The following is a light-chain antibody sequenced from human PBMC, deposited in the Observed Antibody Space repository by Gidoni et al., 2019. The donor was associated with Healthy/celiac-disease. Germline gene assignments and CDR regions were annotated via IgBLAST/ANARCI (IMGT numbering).Light chain of an antibody. CDR3: QQLNSYPSCS. Sequence: DIQLTQAPSFLSASVGDRVTSTCWASQGISSYLAWYQQKPGKDPKLLIYAASTLQSGVPSRFSGSGSVTEFTLTISILQPEDFATYFCQQLNSYPSCSFGQGTKLEIQ. V-gene: IGKV1-9*01. CDR2: AAS. CDR1: QGISSY. J-gene: IGKJ2*04.